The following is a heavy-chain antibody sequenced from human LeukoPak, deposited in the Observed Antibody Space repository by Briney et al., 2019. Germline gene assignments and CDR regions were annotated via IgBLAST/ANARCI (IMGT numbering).Heavy chain of an antibody. V-gene: IGHV1-69*05. Sequence: GASVKVSCKASGCSVSSYAISWVRQPPGQGLEWMGGMIPIFGTANYAQKFQGRVTITTDESTSTAYMELSSLRSEDTAVYYCAGEPVSRTRTYDYWGQGALVAVSS. D-gene: IGHD1-14*01. J-gene: IGHJ4*02. CDR3: AGEPVSRTRTYDY. CDR2: MIPIFGTA. CDR1: GCSVSSYA.